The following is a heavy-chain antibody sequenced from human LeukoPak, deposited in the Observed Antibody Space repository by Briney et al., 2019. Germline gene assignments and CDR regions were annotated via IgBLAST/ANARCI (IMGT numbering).Heavy chain of an antibody. Sequence: SETLSLTCTVSGFSITSYYWSRIRQPPGKGLEWIGLIHYSGSTTYNPSLKSRVTMSVDTSKNQFSLQLRSVTAADTALYYCARDIREVGATHYFDYWGQGTLVTVTS. D-gene: IGHD1-26*01. J-gene: IGHJ4*02. V-gene: IGHV4-59*01. CDR1: GFSITSYY. CDR3: ARDIREVGATHYFDY. CDR2: IHYSGST.